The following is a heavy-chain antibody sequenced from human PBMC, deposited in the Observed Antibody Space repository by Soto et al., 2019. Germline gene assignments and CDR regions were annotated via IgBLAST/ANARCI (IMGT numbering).Heavy chain of an antibody. CDR3: ARDRGVVPAAAPHYYYGMDV. D-gene: IGHD2-2*01. CDR1: GGTFSSYA. Sequence: GASVKVSCKASGGTFSSYAISWVRQAPGQGLEWMGGIIPIFGTANYAQKFQGRVTITADESTSTAYMELSSLRSEDTAVHYCARDRGVVPAAAPHYYYGMDVWGQGTTVAVSS. CDR2: IIPIFGTA. J-gene: IGHJ6*02. V-gene: IGHV1-69*13.